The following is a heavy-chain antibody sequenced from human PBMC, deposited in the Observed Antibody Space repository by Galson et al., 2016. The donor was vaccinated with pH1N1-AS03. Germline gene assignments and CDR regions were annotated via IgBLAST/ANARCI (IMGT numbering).Heavy chain of an antibody. V-gene: IGHV1-3*01. CDR2: INADNGNT. CDR3: ARDYYDSSGYYVYFDY. Sequence: SVKVSCKASGYTFTTYAMHWVRQAPGQRLEWMGWINADNGNTKYSQKFQGRVTITRDTSASTAYMELSRLRSEDTDVYYCARDYYDSSGYYVYFDYWGQGTLVTVSS. J-gene: IGHJ4*02. D-gene: IGHD3-22*01. CDR1: GYTFTTYA.